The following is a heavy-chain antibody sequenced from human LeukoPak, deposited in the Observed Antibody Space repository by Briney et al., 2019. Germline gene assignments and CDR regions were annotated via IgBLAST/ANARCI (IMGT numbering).Heavy chain of an antibody. Sequence: GESLKISCEGSGYSFTSYWIGWVRQMPGKGLEGMGIIYPGDSDTRYSPSFQGQVTISADKSISTAYLQWSSLKASDTAMYYCARRTYSSSEGEFDPWGQGTLVTVSS. CDR1: GYSFTSYW. CDR2: IYPGDSDT. D-gene: IGHD6-13*01. V-gene: IGHV5-51*01. J-gene: IGHJ5*02. CDR3: ARRTYSSSEGEFDP.